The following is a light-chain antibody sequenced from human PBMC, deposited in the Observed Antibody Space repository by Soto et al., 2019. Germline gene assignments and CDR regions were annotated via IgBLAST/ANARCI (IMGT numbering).Light chain of an antibody. CDR3: QHYNSYSEA. J-gene: IGKJ1*01. Sequence: IQMTQSPSTLSAYVGDRVSITCRASQSISNWLAWYQQKPGKAPKLLIYGASNLEGGVPSRFSGSGSGTEFTLTISSLQADDFATYYCQHYNSYSEAFGQGTKVDVK. CDR1: QSISNW. CDR2: GAS. V-gene: IGKV1-5*01.